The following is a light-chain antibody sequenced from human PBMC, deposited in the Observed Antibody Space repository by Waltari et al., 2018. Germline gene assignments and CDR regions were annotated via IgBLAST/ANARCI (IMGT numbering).Light chain of an antibody. J-gene: IGKJ1*01. Sequence: DIQMTQSPSTLSASVGDRVTITCRASQSLSSGLAWYQQKPGKAPKLLIYKASSLESGVPSRFSGSGSGKEFTLTISSLQPDDFATYYCQQYNSYSRAFGQGTKVEIK. CDR2: KAS. V-gene: IGKV1-5*03. CDR1: QSLSSG. CDR3: QQYNSYSRA.